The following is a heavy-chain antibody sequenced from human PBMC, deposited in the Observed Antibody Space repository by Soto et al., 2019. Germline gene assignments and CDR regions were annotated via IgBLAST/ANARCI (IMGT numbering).Heavy chain of an antibody. CDR1: GYTXSGYY. J-gene: IGHJ4*02. CDR2: INPNSCGK. V-gene: IGHV1-2*02. Sequence: GXSXKVSCKASGYTXSGYYMDLVRQAHGQGLEWIGWINPNSCGKIYAQKFQGRVTITRDTSISTAYMELSRLRSDDTAVYYCATFDYWGQGTLGTVSS. CDR3: ATFDY.